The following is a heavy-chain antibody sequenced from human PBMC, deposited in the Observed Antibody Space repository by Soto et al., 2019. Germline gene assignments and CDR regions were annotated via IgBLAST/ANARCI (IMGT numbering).Heavy chain of an antibody. V-gene: IGHV4-34*01. CDR1: GGSFSGYY. CDR2: INHSGST. CDR3: ARGRAYSSYFHYYMAF. J-gene: IGHJ6*03. D-gene: IGHD6-6*01. Sequence: PSETLSLTCAVYGGSFSGYYWSWIRQPPGKGLEWIGEINHSGSTNYNPSLKSRVTISVDTSKNQFSLKLSSVTAADTAVYYCARGRAYSSYFHYYMAFWGKGSTVTVSS.